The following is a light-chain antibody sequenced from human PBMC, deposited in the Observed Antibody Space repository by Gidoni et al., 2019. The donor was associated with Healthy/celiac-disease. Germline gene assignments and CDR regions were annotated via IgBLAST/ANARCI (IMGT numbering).Light chain of an antibody. J-gene: IGKJ2*02. CDR3: QQSGT. CDR1: QDISNY. V-gene: IGKV1-33*01. Sequence: DIQMTQSPSSLSASVGDRVTITCQASQDISNYLNLYQQKPGKAPKLLIYDASNLETGVPSRFSGSGSGTDFTFTISSLQPEDIATYYCQQSGTFGQXTKLEIK. CDR2: DAS.